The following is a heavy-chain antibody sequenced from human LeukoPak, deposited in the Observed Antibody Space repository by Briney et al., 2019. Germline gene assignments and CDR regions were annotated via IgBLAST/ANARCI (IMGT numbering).Heavy chain of an antibody. CDR1: GGSISSGGYY. V-gene: IGHV4-30-2*01. Sequence: SQTLSLTCTVSGGSISSGGYYWSWIRQPPGKGLEWIGYIYHSGSTYYNPSLKSRVTISVDRSKNQFSLKLSSVTAADTAVYYCARRGRAAIRPYYFDYWGQGTLVTVSS. D-gene: IGHD2-2*02. CDR3: ARRGRAAIRPYYFDY. J-gene: IGHJ4*02. CDR2: IYHSGST.